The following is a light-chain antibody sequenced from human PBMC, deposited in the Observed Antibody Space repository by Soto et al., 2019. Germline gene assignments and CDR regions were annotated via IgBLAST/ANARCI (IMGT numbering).Light chain of an antibody. V-gene: IGKV3-20*01. Sequence: IGLTQYPDTLSLSPGDRATLSCRARQSLTNSYIAWYQVKPGQAPRLLIYDTSSRATGIPDRFSGSGSGTDFTLTISRLEPEDFAVFYCQQYGTSEIIFGQGTLLEIK. CDR2: DTS. CDR1: QSLTNSY. J-gene: IGKJ5*01. CDR3: QQYGTSEII.